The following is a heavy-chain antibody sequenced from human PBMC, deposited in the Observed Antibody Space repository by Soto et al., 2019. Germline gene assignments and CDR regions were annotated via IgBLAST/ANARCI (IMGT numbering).Heavy chain of an antibody. CDR2: MNPNSGNT. V-gene: IGHV1-8*01. D-gene: IGHD3-3*01. Sequence: ASVKVSCKASGYTFTSYDINWVRQATGQGLEWMGWMNPNSGNTGYAQKFQGRVTMTRNTSISTAYMELSSLRSEDTAVYYCARLTYYDFWSGYYGSDYYYYMDVWGKGTTVTVSS. CDR3: ARLTYYDFWSGYYGSDYYYYMDV. CDR1: GYTFTSYD. J-gene: IGHJ6*03.